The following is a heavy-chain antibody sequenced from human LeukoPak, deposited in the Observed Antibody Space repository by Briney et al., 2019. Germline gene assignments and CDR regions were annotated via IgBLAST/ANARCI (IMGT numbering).Heavy chain of an antibody. CDR1: GYTFTGYY. V-gene: IGHV1-2*02. Sequence: ASVKVSCKASGYTFTGYYMHWVRQAPGQGLEWMGWINPNSGGTNYAQKFQGRVTMTRDTSISTAYMELSRLRSDDTAVYYCARDPRRFGELSDPGAFDIWAKGQWSPSLQ. CDR2: INPNSGGT. D-gene: IGHD3-10*01. J-gene: IGHJ3*02. CDR3: ARDPRRFGELSDPGAFDI.